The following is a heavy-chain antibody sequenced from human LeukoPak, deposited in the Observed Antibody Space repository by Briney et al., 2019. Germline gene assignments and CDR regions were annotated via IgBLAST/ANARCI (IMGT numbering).Heavy chain of an antibody. Sequence: GGSLRLSCAVSGFTVTTNYMSWVRQAPGKGLEWVSILYSGGNIYYADSVKGRFTISRDNPKNTLYLQMDSLRVEDSAVYYCARDRAPPTSWYFDVWGRGTLVTVSS. D-gene: IGHD3-10*01. CDR1: GFTVTTNY. CDR2: LYSGGNI. CDR3: ARDRAPPTSWYFDV. J-gene: IGHJ2*01. V-gene: IGHV3-53*01.